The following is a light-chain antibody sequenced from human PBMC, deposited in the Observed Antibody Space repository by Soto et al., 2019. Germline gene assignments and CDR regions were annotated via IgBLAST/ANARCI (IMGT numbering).Light chain of an antibody. Sequence: QSVLTQPPSVSGALGQRVTISCTKSSPNIGKDWDVHWYQLLPGTAPKALIHGNNNRPAGVPDRFSGSKSGTSASLVIAGLRAEDEATYYCQSFDSYLWGAVFGGGTQLTVL. V-gene: IGLV1-40*01. CDR2: GNN. J-gene: IGLJ2*01. CDR3: QSFDSYLWGAV. CDR1: SPNIGKDWD.